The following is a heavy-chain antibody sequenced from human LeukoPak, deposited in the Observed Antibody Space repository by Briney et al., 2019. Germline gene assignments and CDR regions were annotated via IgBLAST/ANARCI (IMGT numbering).Heavy chain of an antibody. D-gene: IGHD6-19*01. V-gene: IGHV4-34*01. CDR1: GGPLSGYY. CDR3: ARDTVAGNFDY. J-gene: IGHJ4*02. Sequence: PSETLSLTCAVYGGPLSGYYWSWIRQPPGKGLEWIGEINHSGSTNYNPSLKSRVTIPVDTSKNQFSLKLSSVTAADTAVYYCARDTVAGNFDYWGQGTLVTVSS. CDR2: INHSGST.